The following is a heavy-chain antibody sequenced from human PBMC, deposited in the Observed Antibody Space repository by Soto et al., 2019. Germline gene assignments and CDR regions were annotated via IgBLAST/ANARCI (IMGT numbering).Heavy chain of an antibody. CDR3: ATLAARYSNSLDY. CDR2: IYPGDSDT. V-gene: IGHV5-51*01. D-gene: IGHD6-6*01. J-gene: IGHJ4*02. Sequence: TGESLKISCKGSGYRFTSSWIGWVRQMPGKGLEWMGIIYPGDSDTRYSPSFQGQVTISADKSISTAYLQWSSLKASDTAMYYCATLAARYSNSLDYWGQGTLVTVSS. CDR1: GYRFTSSW.